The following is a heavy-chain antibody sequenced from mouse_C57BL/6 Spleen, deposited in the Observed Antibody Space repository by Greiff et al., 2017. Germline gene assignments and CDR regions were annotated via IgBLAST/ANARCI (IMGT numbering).Heavy chain of an antibody. D-gene: IGHD2-5*01. CDR3: ARTIYSNYGYAMDY. V-gene: IGHV1-82*01. J-gene: IGHJ4*01. CDR2: IYPGDGDT. Sequence: VQLQQSGPELVKPGASVKISCKASGYAFSSSWMNWVKQRPGKGLEWIGRIYPGDGDTNYNGKFQGKATLTADKSSSTAYMQLSSLTSEDSAVYFCARTIYSNYGYAMDYWGQGTSVTVSS. CDR1: GYAFSSSW.